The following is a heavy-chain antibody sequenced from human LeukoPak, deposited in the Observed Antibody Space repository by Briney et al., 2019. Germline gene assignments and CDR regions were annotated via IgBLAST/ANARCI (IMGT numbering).Heavy chain of an antibody. J-gene: IGHJ4*02. D-gene: IGHD1-20*01. CDR3: ARASITGIGLDY. Sequence: SETLSLTCAVYGGSFSGYYWSWIRQPPGKGLEWIGEINHSGITNYNPSLKSRVTISVDTSKNQFSLKLSSVTAADTAVYYCARASITGIGLDYWGQGTLVTVSS. CDR2: INHSGIT. V-gene: IGHV4-34*01. CDR1: GGSFSGYY.